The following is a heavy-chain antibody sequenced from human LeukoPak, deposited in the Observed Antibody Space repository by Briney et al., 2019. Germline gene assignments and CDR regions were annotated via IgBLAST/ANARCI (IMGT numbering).Heavy chain of an antibody. D-gene: IGHD5-12*01. Sequence: GGSLRLSCAASGFTFSSYAMSWVRQAPGKGLEWVSAISGSGGSTYYANSVKGRFTISRDNSKNTLYLQMNSLRAEDTAVYYCAKGLRSGLVGAWFDPWGQGTLVTVSS. CDR3: AKGLRSGLVGAWFDP. V-gene: IGHV3-23*01. CDR1: GFTFSSYA. J-gene: IGHJ5*02. CDR2: ISGSGGST.